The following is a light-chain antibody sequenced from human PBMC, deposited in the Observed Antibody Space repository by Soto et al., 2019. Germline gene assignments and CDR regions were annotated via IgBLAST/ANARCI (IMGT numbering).Light chain of an antibody. J-gene: IGKJ2*01. V-gene: IGKV4-1*01. CDR3: QQYFNPPYT. Sequence: DIVMTQSPDSLAVSLGERATINCKSSQSVFYSSINKNYLAWYQQRPGQPPRLLIYWASTRESGVPDRFSGSESGTDFTLTISSLQAEDVAVSYCQQYFNPPYTFGQGTRLEIK. CDR1: QSVFYSSINKNY. CDR2: WAS.